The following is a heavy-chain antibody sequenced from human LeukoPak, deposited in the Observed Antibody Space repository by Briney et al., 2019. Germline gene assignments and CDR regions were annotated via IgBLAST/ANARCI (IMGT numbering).Heavy chain of an antibody. D-gene: IGHD3-10*01. Sequence: GGSLRLSCAASGFTFSTYAMHWVRQGPGKGLEWVAVISYDGSNKYYADSVKGRFTISRDDSKNTLYLQMSSLSAEDTAVYYCARTTTPHYYGSGSYALGYWGQGTLVTVPS. J-gene: IGHJ4*02. CDR3: ARTTTPHYYGSGSYALGY. CDR1: GFTFSTYA. V-gene: IGHV3-30-3*01. CDR2: ISYDGSNK.